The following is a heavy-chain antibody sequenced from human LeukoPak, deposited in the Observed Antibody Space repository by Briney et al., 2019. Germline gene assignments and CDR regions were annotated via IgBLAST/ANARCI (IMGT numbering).Heavy chain of an antibody. CDR3: ALLYYGSGSYYNRMSDY. CDR2: FNPNGGST. J-gene: IGHJ4*02. Sequence: ASVKVSCKASGYTFTSYYMHWVRQAPGQGLEWMGIFNPNGGSTSYAQKFQGRVTMTRDTSTSTVYMGLSSLRPEDTAVYYCALLYYGSGSYYNRMSDYWGQGTLVTVSS. CDR1: GYTFTSYY. V-gene: IGHV1-46*03. D-gene: IGHD3-10*01.